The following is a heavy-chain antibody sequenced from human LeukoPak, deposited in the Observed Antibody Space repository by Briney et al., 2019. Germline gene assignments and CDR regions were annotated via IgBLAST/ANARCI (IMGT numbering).Heavy chain of an antibody. CDR2: IKQDGNEK. D-gene: IGHD3-3*02. Sequence: PGGSPRLSCAASGFTFSSYWMTWVRQAPGKGLEWVASIKQDGNEKYYVDSVKGRFTISRDNARNSLYLQMSSLRADDTAVYYCARDGAFRIYDYWCQGTLVTVSS. CDR1: GFTFSSYW. V-gene: IGHV3-7*01. CDR3: ARDGAFRIYDY. J-gene: IGHJ4*02.